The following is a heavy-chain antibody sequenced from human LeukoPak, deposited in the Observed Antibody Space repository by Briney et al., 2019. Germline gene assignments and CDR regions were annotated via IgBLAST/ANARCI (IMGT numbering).Heavy chain of an antibody. Sequence: PSETLSLTCAVYGGSFSGYYWSWIRQPPGKGLEWSGEINHSGSTNYNPSLKSRVTISVDTSKNQFSLKLSSVTAADTAVYYSARRIRQWLAVKNWFDPWGQGTLVTVSS. CDR2: INHSGST. J-gene: IGHJ5*02. CDR1: GGSFSGYY. D-gene: IGHD6-19*01. V-gene: IGHV4-34*01. CDR3: ARRIRQWLAVKNWFDP.